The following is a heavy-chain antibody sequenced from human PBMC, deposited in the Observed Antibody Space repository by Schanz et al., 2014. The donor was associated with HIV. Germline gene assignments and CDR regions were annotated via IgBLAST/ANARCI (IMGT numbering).Heavy chain of an antibody. V-gene: IGHV3-9*01. J-gene: IGHJ4*02. CDR2: ISWNSGSR. Sequence: EVQLLESGGGLKHPGGSLRLSCAVSGFTFDDYAMHWVRQAPGKGLEWVSGISWNSGSRGYAESVKGRFTISRDNAKNSLSLQMNSLRDEDTAVYYCARDRQWQDYWGQGTLVTVSS. CDR1: GFTFDDYA. CDR3: ARDRQWQDY. D-gene: IGHD6-19*01.